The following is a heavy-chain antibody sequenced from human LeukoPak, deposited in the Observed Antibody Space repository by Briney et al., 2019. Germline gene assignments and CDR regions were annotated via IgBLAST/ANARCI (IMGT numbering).Heavy chain of an antibody. CDR3: ARGAITIFGVVIRRKSSFDY. Sequence: SETLSLTCAVYGESFSNYYWTWIRQPPGKALGWIGEINHTGITNYNPSLKSRVTISVDTSKNQFSLKLSSVTAADTAVYYCARGAITIFGVVIRRKSSFDYWGQGTLVTVSS. V-gene: IGHV4-34*01. J-gene: IGHJ4*02. CDR1: GESFSNYY. CDR2: INHTGIT. D-gene: IGHD3-3*01.